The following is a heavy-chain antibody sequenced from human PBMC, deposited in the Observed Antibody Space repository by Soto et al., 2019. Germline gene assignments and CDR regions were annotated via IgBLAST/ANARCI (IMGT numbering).Heavy chain of an antibody. D-gene: IGHD3-3*01. J-gene: IGHJ4*02. V-gene: IGHV4-59*01. CDR1: GGSISSYY. CDR2: IYYSGST. Sequence: SETLSLTCTVSGGSISSYYWSWIRQPPGKGLEWIGYIYYSGSTNYNPSLKSRVTISVDTSKNQFSLKLSSVTAADTAVYYCARGGAYDFWSGYPYYFDYWGQGTLVTVSS. CDR3: ARGGAYDFWSGYPYYFDY.